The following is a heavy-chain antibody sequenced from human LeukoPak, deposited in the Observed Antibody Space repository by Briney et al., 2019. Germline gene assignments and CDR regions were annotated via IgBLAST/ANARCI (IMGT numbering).Heavy chain of an antibody. V-gene: IGHV4-30-4*07. CDR3: ARGWGPAYCGGDCHRHFDY. D-gene: IGHD2-21*02. J-gene: IGHJ4*02. CDR1: GDSISSGGYS. Sequence: SETLSLTCTVSGDSISSGGYSWHWIRQPPGKELEWIGYIYNSGSTSYKSSLRSRLYMSVDTSKNQFSLRLSSVTAADTAIYYCARGWGPAYCGGDCHRHFDYWGQGILVTVSS. CDR2: IYNSGST.